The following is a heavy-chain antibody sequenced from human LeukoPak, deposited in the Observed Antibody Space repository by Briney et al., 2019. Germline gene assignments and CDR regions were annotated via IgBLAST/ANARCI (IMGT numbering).Heavy chain of an antibody. D-gene: IGHD6-19*01. CDR3: AIWASSGGANRPQVRDY. Sequence: PGGSLRLSCAASGFMFDAYAMHWVRKAPGKGLKWVSGIGGISGTLGYPDSVRGGFTISQANARTSRYRQRRSRRPGATALYFGAIWASSGGANRPQVRDYWGQGTLVTVSS. CDR1: GFMFDAYA. CDR2: IGGISGTL. V-gene: IGHV3-9*01. J-gene: IGHJ4*02.